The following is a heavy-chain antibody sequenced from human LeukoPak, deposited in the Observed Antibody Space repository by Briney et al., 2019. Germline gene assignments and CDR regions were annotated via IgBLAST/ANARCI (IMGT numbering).Heavy chain of an antibody. V-gene: IGHV3-53*01. Sequence: GGSLRLSCAASGFTVSRNYMGWVRQAPGKGLEWVSVIYSGGNTYYADFVKGRFTISRDSSKNTLYLQINSLTAEDTAVYYCANLPRGDYWGLGTLVTVSS. CDR2: IYSGGNT. D-gene: IGHD3-10*01. CDR3: ANLPRGDY. J-gene: IGHJ4*02. CDR1: GFTVSRNY.